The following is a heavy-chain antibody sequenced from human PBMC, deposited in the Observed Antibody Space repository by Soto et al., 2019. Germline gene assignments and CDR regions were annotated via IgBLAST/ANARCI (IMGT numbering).Heavy chain of an antibody. J-gene: IGHJ5*02. Sequence: SETLSLTCTVSGGSISSYYWSWIRQPPGKGLEWIGYIYYSGSTNYNPSLKSRVTISVDTSKNQFSLKLSSMTAADAAVYYCATHQGYYGSGSPPGFNWFDPWGQGTLVTVSS. CDR2: IYYSGST. D-gene: IGHD3-10*01. CDR1: GGSISSYY. V-gene: IGHV4-59*08. CDR3: ATHQGYYGSGSPPGFNWFDP.